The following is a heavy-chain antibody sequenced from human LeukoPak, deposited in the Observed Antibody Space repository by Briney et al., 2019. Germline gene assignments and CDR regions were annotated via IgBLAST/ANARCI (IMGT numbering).Heavy chain of an antibody. D-gene: IGHD2-15*01. V-gene: IGHV1-69*13. Sequence: SVKVSCKASRGTFSSYAISWVRQAPGQGLEWMGGIIPIFGTANYAQKFQGRVTITADESTSTAYMELSGLRSEDTAVYYCASGLGYCSGGSCYSGDYWGQGTLVTVSS. CDR3: ASGLGYCSGGSCYSGDY. CDR1: RGTFSSYA. J-gene: IGHJ4*02. CDR2: IIPIFGTA.